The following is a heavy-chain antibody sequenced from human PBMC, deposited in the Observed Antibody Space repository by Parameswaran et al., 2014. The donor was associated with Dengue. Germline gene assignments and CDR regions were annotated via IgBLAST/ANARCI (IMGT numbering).Heavy chain of an antibody. J-gene: IGHJ4*02. CDR3: ASQVVVPAAIIEPLDY. V-gene: IGHV1-69*02. CDR2: IIPILGIA. D-gene: IGHD2-2*02. Sequence: WVRQAPGQGLEWMGRIIPILGIANYAQKFQGRVTITADKSTSTAYMELSSLRSEDTAVYYCASQVVVPAAIIEPLDYWGQGTLVTVSS.